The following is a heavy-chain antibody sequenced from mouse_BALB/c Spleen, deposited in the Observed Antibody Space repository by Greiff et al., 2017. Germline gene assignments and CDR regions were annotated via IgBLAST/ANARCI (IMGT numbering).Heavy chain of an antibody. V-gene: IGHV5-12-1*01. CDR1: GFAFSSYD. J-gene: IGHJ3*01. D-gene: IGHD2-4*01. CDR3: ARHERGMIMDGAWFAY. Sequence: VQLKESGGGLVKPGGSLKLSCAASGFAFSSYDMSWVRQTPEKRLEWVAYISSGGGSTYYPDTVKGRFTISRDNAKNTLYLQMSSLKSEDTAMYYCARHERGMIMDGAWFAYWGQGTLVTVSA. CDR2: ISSGGGST.